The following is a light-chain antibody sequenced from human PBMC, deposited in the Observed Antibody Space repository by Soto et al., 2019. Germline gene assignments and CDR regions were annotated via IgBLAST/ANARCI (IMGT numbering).Light chain of an antibody. V-gene: IGKV1-9*01. CDR3: QQFKSYPLT. J-gene: IGKJ4*01. CDR1: QGXXXX. Sequence: IQLTQSPSSLSASVGDRVTITCRASQGXXXXLAWYQQKPGKVPKLLISAASTLQSGVPSRLSGSGSGTDFTLTISSLQPEDFATYYCQQFKSYPLTFGGGTKVEIK. CDR2: AAS.